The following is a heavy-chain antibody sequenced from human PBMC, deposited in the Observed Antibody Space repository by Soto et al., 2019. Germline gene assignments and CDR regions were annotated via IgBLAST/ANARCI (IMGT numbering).Heavy chain of an antibody. V-gene: IGHV1-46*01. CDR1: GYTFTSYH. CDR3: ARPLRFLDPRDNYAMDV. Sequence: VHLVQSGAEVKRPGASVNISCKASGYTFTSYHLHWVRQAPGQRLEWMGIINPSGGSIRYAQMFQGRVVMTRDTSTNTVYMELGRLRSEDTAVYYCARPLRFLDPRDNYAMDVWGQGTTVTVSS. D-gene: IGHD3-3*01. J-gene: IGHJ6*02. CDR2: INPSGGSI.